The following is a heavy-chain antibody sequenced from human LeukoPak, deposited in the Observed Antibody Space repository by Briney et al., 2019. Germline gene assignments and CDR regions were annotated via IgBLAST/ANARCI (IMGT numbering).Heavy chain of an antibody. Sequence: ASVTVSCKASGYTFTGYYMHWVRQAPGQGLEWMGWINPNSGGTNYAQKFQGRVTMTRDTSISTAYMELSRLRSDDTAVYYCARDSSQIVPALWGGWFDPWGQGTLVTVSS. CDR3: ARDSSQIVPALWGGWFDP. CDR1: GYTFTGYY. CDR2: INPNSGGT. J-gene: IGHJ5*02. V-gene: IGHV1-2*02. D-gene: IGHD2-2*01.